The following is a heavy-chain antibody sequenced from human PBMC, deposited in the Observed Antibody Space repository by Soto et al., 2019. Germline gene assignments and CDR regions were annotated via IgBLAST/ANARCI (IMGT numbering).Heavy chain of an antibody. V-gene: IGHV3-7*01. CDR1: GFIFSSHW. Sequence: GGSLRLSCAASGFIFSSHWMSWVRQAPGKGPEWVANIREDGSEKYYVDSVKGRFTISRDNAKNSLYLQMNSLRAEDTAVYYCVRTTLWGQGTLVTVSS. CDR3: VRTTL. J-gene: IGHJ4*02. CDR2: IREDGSEK. D-gene: IGHD1-1*01.